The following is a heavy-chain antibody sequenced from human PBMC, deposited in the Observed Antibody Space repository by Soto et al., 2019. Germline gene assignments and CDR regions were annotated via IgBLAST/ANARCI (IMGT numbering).Heavy chain of an antibody. CDR1: GGSFTGDY. CDR2: VFGNGGGSP. J-gene: IGHJ4*02. CDR3: ARDLPPYDRRRPPTGAFED. D-gene: IGHD3-22*01. V-gene: IGHV4-4*07. Sequence: QVQLQESGPGLVKPSETLSLTCSVSGGSFTGDYWSWLRQPAGKGLEWIGRVFGNGGGSPIYNPSLKKRVTMSVDTSKTQFSLKLTSVTAADTAVYYCARDLPPYDRRRPPTGAFEDWGQGVLVSVSS.